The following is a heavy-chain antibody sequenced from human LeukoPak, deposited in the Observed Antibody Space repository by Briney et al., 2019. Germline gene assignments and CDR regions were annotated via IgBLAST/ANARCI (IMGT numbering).Heavy chain of an antibody. CDR1: GFTFDDYA. V-gene: IGHV3-43D*03. Sequence: GGSLRLSCAASGFTFDDYAMHWVRQAPGKGLEWVSLISWDGGSTYYADSVKGRFTISRDNSKNSLYLQMNSLRAEDTAVYYCTREQDREASATVVGDYWGQGTLVTVSS. CDR3: TREQDREASATVVGDY. J-gene: IGHJ4*02. CDR2: ISWDGGST. D-gene: IGHD4-23*01.